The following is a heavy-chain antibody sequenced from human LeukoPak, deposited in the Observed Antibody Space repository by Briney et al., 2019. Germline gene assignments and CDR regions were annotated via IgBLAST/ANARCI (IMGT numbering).Heavy chain of an antibody. CDR1: GFTVSSNY. D-gene: IGHD2-2*01. Sequence: GGSLRLSCAASGFTVSSNYMSWVRQAPGKGLEWVSVIYSGGTTFYADSVKGRFTISRDNSKNTLYLQMDNLRAEDTAVYYCASGASSSLGSGYWGQGTLVTVSS. CDR3: ASGASSSLGSGY. CDR2: IYSGGTT. V-gene: IGHV3-66*01. J-gene: IGHJ4*02.